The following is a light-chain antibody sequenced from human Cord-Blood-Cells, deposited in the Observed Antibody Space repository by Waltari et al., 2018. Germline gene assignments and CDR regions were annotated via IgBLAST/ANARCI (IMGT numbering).Light chain of an antibody. CDR1: KLGDKY. Sequence: SYELTRPPSVSVSPGQTASITCSGDKLGDKYACWYQQKPGQSPVLVIYQDSKRPSGIPERFPVSNSGNTATLSVSGTQAMDEADYYCQAWDSSTAVFGGGTKLTVL. V-gene: IGLV3-1*01. CDR2: QDS. J-gene: IGLJ2*01. CDR3: QAWDSSTAV.